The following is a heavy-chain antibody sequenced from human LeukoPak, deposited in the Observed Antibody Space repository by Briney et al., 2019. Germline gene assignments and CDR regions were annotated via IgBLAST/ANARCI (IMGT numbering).Heavy chain of an antibody. Sequence: ASETLSLTCTVSGGSISSGGYYWSWIRQPPGKGLEWIGYIYHSGSTYYNPSLKSRVTISVDTSKNQFSLKLSSVTAADTAVYYCARFDFVGWFKAFDIWGQGTMVTVSS. V-gene: IGHV4-30-2*02. D-gene: IGHD3-3*01. CDR3: ARFDFVGWFKAFDI. CDR1: GGSISSGGYY. CDR2: IYHSGST. J-gene: IGHJ3*02.